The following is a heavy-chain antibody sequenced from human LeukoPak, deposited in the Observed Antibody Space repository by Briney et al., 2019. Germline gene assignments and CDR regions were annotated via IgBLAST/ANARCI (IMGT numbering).Heavy chain of an antibody. CDR3: ARLGEDGSGGYGMDV. CDR1: GYTFASYD. V-gene: IGHV1-8*01. D-gene: IGHD3-10*01. CDR2: MNPNSGNT. Sequence: ASVKVSCKASGYTFASYDINWVRQATGQGLEWMGWMNPNSGNTGYAQKFQGRVTMTWNTSISTAYMELSSLRSEDTAVYYCARLGEDGSGGYGMDVWGQGTTVTVSS. J-gene: IGHJ6*02.